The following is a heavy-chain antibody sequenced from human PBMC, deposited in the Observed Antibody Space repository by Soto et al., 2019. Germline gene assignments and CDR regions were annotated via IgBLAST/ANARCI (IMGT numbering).Heavy chain of an antibody. CDR1: GYTFTSYG. D-gene: IGHD3-3*01. J-gene: IGHJ6*02. Sequence: ASVKVSCKASGYTFTSYGISWVRQAPGQGLEWMGGIIPIFGTANYAQKFQGRVTITADESTSTAYMELSSLRSEDTAVYYCARVFSITIFGVVTVMDVWGQGTTVTVSS. CDR2: IIPIFGTA. CDR3: ARVFSITIFGVVTVMDV. V-gene: IGHV1-69*13.